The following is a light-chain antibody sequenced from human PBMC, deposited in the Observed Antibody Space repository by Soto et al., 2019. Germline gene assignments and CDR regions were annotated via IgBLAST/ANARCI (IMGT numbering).Light chain of an antibody. Sequence: QSVLTQPPSASGTPGKRVTISCSGSNSNIGSHTVHWFRQVPGTAPKLLIYSNDQRPSGVPDRFSGYKSGTSGSLAIRRLKSEDEADYYCAAWDDSLNGVVFGGGTKLTVL. CDR1: NSNIGSHT. V-gene: IGLV1-44*01. CDR3: AAWDDSLNGVV. J-gene: IGLJ2*01. CDR2: SND.